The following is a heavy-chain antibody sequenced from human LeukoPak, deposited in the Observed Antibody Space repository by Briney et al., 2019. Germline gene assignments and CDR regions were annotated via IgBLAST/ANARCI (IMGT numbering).Heavy chain of an antibody. V-gene: IGHV3-23*01. Sequence: GGSLRLSCAASGFTFTDFAMNWVRQAPGKGLEWVSAVSKTGTSTYYADSVKGRFIISRDNSRNTVSLQMSSLRAEDTAVYYCAKDTLELWFGELSYFDYWGQGTLVTVSS. CDR2: VSKTGTST. J-gene: IGHJ4*02. D-gene: IGHD3-10*01. CDR3: AKDTLELWFGELSYFDY. CDR1: GFTFTDFA.